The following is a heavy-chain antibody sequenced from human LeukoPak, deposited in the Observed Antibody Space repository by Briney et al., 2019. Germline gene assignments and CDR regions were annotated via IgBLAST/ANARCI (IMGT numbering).Heavy chain of an antibody. CDR2: MNPNSGNT. CDR1: GYTFTSYG. Sequence: AASVKVSCKASGYTFTSYGINWVRQAPGQGLEWMGWMNPNSGNTGYAQKFQGRVTMTRNTSISTAYMELSSLRSEDTAVYYCARWLQFQPFGYWGQGTLVTVSS. D-gene: IGHD5-24*01. CDR3: ARWLQFQPFGY. V-gene: IGHV1-8*01. J-gene: IGHJ4*02.